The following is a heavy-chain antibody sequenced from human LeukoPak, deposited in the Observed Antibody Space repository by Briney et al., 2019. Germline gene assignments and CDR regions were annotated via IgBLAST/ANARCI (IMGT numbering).Heavy chain of an antibody. V-gene: IGHV3-20*04. Sequence: GGSLRLSCAASGFTFDDYGMSWVRQAPGKGLEWVSGINWNGGSTGYADSVKGRFTISRDNAKNSLYLQMNSLRAEDTAVYYCARDATYYDFWSGSSEDAFDIWGQGTMVTVSS. CDR2: INWNGGST. CDR1: GFTFDDYG. J-gene: IGHJ3*02. CDR3: ARDATYYDFWSGSSEDAFDI. D-gene: IGHD3-3*01.